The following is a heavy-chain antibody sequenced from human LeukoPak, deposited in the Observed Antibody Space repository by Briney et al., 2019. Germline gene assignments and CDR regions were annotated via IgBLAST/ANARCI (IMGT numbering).Heavy chain of an antibody. CDR1: GFTFSTYG. CDR2: IRSDGSIK. J-gene: IGHJ4*02. Sequence: GGSLRLSCAASGFTFSTYGMHWVRQAPGTGLEWVAFIRSDGSIKYYADSVKGRFTISRDNSMNTLYLQMNSLRAEDTAVYYCARERPPFDYWGQGTLVTVSS. CDR3: ARERPPFDY. V-gene: IGHV3-30*02.